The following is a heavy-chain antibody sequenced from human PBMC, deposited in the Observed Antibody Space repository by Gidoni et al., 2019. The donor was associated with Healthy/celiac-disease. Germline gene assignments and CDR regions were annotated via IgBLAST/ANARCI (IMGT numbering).Heavy chain of an antibody. V-gene: IGHV4-39*01. Sequence: QLQLQESGPGLVKPSETLCLTCTVSGGSISSSSYYWGWIRQPPGKGLEWIGSIYYSGSTYYNPSLNSRVTISVDTSKNQFSLKLSSVTAADTSVYYCARHFPGWFDPWGQGTLVTVSS. CDR1: GGSISSSSYY. CDR3: ARHFPGWFDP. J-gene: IGHJ5*02. CDR2: IYYSGST.